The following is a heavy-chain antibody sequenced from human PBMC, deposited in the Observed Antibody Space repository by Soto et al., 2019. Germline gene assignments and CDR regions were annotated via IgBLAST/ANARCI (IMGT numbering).Heavy chain of an antibody. V-gene: IGHV3-23*01. CDR3: AKGRSSGWFDY. CDR1: LFTFSSDA. CDR2: ISGSGGST. Sequence: SLRLSFAASLFTFSSDARSWVRQAPGKGLEWVSAISGSGGSTYYADSVKGRFTISRDNSKNTLYLQMNSLRAEDTAVYYCAKGRSSGWFDYWGQGTLVTVSS. J-gene: IGHJ4*02. D-gene: IGHD6-19*01.